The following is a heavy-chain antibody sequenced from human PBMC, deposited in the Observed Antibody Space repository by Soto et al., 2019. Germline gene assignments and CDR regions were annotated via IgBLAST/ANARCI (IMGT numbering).Heavy chain of an antibody. CDR2: INHSGST. D-gene: IGHD2-2*01. J-gene: IGHJ3*02. Sequence: TLSLTCAVYNGSFSVYYWTWIRQPPGKGLEWIGEINHSGSTNYNPSLKSRVTISVDTSKNQLSLKLSSVTAADTAVYYCARDSTRRGACDIWGKGTMVTVSS. CDR1: NGSFSVYY. V-gene: IGHV4-34*01. CDR3: ARDSTRRGACDI.